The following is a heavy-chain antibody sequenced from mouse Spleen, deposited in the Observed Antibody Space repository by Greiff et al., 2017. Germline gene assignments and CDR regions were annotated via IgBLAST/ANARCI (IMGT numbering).Heavy chain of an antibody. CDR2: INPNYGTT. D-gene: IGHD1-1*01. CDR1: GYSFTDYN. V-gene: IGHV1-39*01. CDR3: ARSGYYGSSYDYFDY. Sequence: VQLKESGPELVKPGASVKISCKASGYSFTDYNMNWVKQSNGKSLEWIGVINPNYGTTSYNQKFKGKATLTVDQSSSTAYMQLNSLTSEDSAVYYCARSGYYGSSYDYFDYWGQGTTLTVSS. J-gene: IGHJ2*01.